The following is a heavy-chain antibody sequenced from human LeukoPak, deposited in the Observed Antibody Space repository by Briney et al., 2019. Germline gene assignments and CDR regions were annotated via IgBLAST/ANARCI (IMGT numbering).Heavy chain of an antibody. Sequence: GGSLRISCAASGFAFSRFPMHWVRQAPGKGLEWVAVFTYSGSDRYYADSVKGRFTISRDNSRSTLFLQMNSLRVEDTALYYCARESSGRTSAIDFWGQGTLVTVSS. J-gene: IGHJ4*02. CDR3: ARESSGRTSAIDF. CDR1: GFAFSRFP. V-gene: IGHV3-30*14. D-gene: IGHD1-26*01. CDR2: FTYSGSDR.